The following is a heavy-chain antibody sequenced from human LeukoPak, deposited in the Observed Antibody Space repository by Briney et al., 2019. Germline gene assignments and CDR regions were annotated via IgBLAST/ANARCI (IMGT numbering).Heavy chain of an antibody. J-gene: IGHJ6*02. D-gene: IGHD6-13*01. Sequence: GGSLRLSCAASGFTFSSYSMNWVRQAPGKGLECVASISSSSYIYYADSVKGRFTISRDNAKNSLYLQMNSLRAEDTAVYYCARVRMTAAGTYYSYYGMDVWGQGTTVTVSS. CDR2: ISSSSYI. CDR3: ARVRMTAAGTYYSYYGMDV. CDR1: GFTFSSYS. V-gene: IGHV3-21*01.